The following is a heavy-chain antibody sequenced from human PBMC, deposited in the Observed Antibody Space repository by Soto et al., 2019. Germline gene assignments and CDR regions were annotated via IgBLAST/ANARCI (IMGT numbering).Heavy chain of an antibody. CDR1: GDSVSSNSAA. CDR2: TYYRSKWYN. D-gene: IGHD2-8*02. Sequence: QVQLQQSGPGLVKPSQTLSLTCAISGDSVSSNSAAWNWIRQSPSRGLEWLGRTYYRSKWYNDYAVSVKSRITINPDTSKNQFSLKLNSVTPEETAVYYCAREGTPSWWNPKRIIDYWGQGTLVTVSS. CDR3: AREGTPSWWNPKRIIDY. V-gene: IGHV6-1*01. J-gene: IGHJ4*02.